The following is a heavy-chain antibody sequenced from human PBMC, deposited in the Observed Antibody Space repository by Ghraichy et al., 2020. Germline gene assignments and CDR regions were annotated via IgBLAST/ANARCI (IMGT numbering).Heavy chain of an antibody. CDR1: GGSISSSSYY. V-gene: IGHV4-39*07. CDR2: IYYSGST. Sequence: SETLSLTCTVSGGSISSSSYYWGWIRQPPGKGLEWIGSIYYSGSTYYNPSLKSRVTISVDTSKNQFSLKLSSVTAADTAVYYCARAGKNDLGDSNLYYSYNYMDVGDKGSTVTVPS. CDR3: ARAGKNDLGDSNLYYSYNYMDV. D-gene: IGHD3/OR15-3a*01. J-gene: IGHJ6*03.